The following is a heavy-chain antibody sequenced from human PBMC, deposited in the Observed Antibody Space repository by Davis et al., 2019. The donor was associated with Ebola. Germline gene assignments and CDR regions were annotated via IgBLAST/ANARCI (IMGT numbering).Heavy chain of an antibody. CDR2: ISGSGGST. J-gene: IGHJ6*04. CDR1: GGSISSYY. Sequence: ETLSLTCTVSGGSISSYYWNWVRQPPGKGLEWVSAISGSGGSTYYADSVKGRFTISRDNSKKTLYLQMNSLRAEDTAVYYCAKSGLSFGVVKYHYGRDVWVKGTTVTVPS. V-gene: IGHV3-23*01. D-gene: IGHD3-3*01. CDR3: AKSGLSFGVVKYHYGRDV.